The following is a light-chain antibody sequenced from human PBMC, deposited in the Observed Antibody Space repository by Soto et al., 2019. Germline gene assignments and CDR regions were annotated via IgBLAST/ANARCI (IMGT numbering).Light chain of an antibody. J-gene: IGLJ2*01. CDR3: GTWDSSLSDVV. V-gene: IGLV1-51*02. CDR1: SSNIGNNY. Sequence: HSVLTQPPSVSAAPGQKVTISCSGSSSNIGNNYVSWYQQLPGTAPKLLIYENNKRPSGIPDRFSGSKSGTSATLGITGLQTGDEADYYCGTWDSSLSDVVFGGGTKLTVL. CDR2: ENN.